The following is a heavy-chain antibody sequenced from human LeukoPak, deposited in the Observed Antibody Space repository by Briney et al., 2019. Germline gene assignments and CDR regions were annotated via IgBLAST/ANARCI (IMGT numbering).Heavy chain of an antibody. CDR2: SRNKANSYTT. D-gene: IGHD3-10*01. CDR1: GFIFSDHY. V-gene: IGHV3-72*01. J-gene: IGHJ4*02. Sequence: GGSLRLSCAASGFIFSDHYMDWVRQAPGKGLEWVGRSRNKANSYTTEYAASVKGRLTISRDESKNSLCLQMNSLRTEDTAVYYCARVSRGYYLDYWGQGALVTVPS. CDR3: ARVSRGYYLDY.